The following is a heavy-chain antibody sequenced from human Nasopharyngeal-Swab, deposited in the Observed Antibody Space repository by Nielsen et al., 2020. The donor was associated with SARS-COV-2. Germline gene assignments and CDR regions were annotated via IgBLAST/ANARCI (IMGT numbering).Heavy chain of an antibody. CDR3: ARERGGGYGDY. CDR1: GFTFSRYG. D-gene: IGHD5-12*01. J-gene: IGHJ4*02. CDR2: ITSGNSV. Sequence: GESLKISCAASGFTFSRYGMTWVRQAPGKGLQWISYITSGNSVQYADSVRGRFTISRDNAKNSLYLQMNSLTAEDTAVYYCARERGGGYGDYWGQGTLVTVSS. V-gene: IGHV3-48*04.